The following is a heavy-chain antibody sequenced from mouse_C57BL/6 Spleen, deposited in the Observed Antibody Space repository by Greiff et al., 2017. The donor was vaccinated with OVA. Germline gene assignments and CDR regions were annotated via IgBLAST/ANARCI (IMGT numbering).Heavy chain of an antibody. CDR1: GYTFTSYW. CDR3: AREGNYPHYYAMDY. V-gene: IGHV1-55*01. CDR2: IYPGSGST. Sequence: QVQLQQPGAELVKPGASVKMSCKASGYTFTSYWITWVKQRPGQGLEWIGDIYPGSGSTNYNEKFKSKATLTVDTSSSTAYMQLSSLTSEDSAVYYCAREGNYPHYYAMDYWGQGTSVTVSS. J-gene: IGHJ4*01. D-gene: IGHD1-1*01.